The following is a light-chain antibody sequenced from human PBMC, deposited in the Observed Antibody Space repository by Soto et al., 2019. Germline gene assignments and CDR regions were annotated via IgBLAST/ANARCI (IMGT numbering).Light chain of an antibody. CDR2: DAS. J-gene: IGKJ2*01. Sequence: EIVLTQSPATLSLSPGERATLSCRASQSVSSYLAWYQQKPGQAPRLLIYDASNRATGIPARFSGSGSGTDFTRTISSLEPEEFAVYYCQQRSNWLYTFGQGTKLEIK. CDR3: QQRSNWLYT. V-gene: IGKV3-11*01. CDR1: QSVSSY.